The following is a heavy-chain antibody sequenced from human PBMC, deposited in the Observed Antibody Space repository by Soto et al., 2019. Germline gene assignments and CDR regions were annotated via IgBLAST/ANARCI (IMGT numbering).Heavy chain of an antibody. D-gene: IGHD6-19*01. V-gene: IGHV3-30-3*01. CDR3: ARLILGDSSGWDEVDY. CDR1: GFTFSSYA. J-gene: IGHJ4*02. Sequence: QVQLVESGRGVVQPGRSLRLSCAASGFTFSSYAMHWVRQAPGKGLEWVAVISYDGSNKYYADSVKGRFTISRDNSKNTLYLQMNSLRAEDTAVYYCARLILGDSSGWDEVDYWGQGTLVTVSS. CDR2: ISYDGSNK.